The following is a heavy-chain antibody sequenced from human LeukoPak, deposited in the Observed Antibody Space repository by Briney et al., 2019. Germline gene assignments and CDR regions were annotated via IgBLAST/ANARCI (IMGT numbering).Heavy chain of an antibody. CDR1: GFTFDDYA. V-gene: IGHV3-9*01. D-gene: IGHD2-15*01. CDR2: ISWNSGSI. CDR3: AKDQPPLHMDV. Sequence: PGGSLRLSCAASGFTFDDYARHWVRQAPGKGLEWVSGISWNSGSIGYADSVKGRFTISIDNAKNSLYLQMNSLRAEDTAVYYCAKDQPPLHMDVWGKGTTVTVSS. J-gene: IGHJ6*03.